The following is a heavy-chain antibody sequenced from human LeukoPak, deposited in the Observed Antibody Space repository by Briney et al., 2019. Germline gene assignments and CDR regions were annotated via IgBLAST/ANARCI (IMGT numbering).Heavy chain of an antibody. J-gene: IGHJ4*02. Sequence: GASVKVSCKASGYTFTSYYMHWVRQAPGQGLEWMGIINPSGGSTSYAQKFQGRVTMTRDTSTSTVYMELSSLRSEDTAVYYRATLIAVAGPFDYWGQGTLVTVSS. V-gene: IGHV1-46*03. CDR2: INPSGGST. D-gene: IGHD6-19*01. CDR3: ATLIAVAGPFDY. CDR1: GYTFTSYY.